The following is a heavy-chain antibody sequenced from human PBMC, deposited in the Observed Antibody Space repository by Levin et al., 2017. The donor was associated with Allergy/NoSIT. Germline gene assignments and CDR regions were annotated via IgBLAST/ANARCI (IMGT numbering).Heavy chain of an antibody. CDR3: GRRGGSGWHGGFDY. CDR2: IYFSGST. CDR1: GGSITITSYY. J-gene: IGHJ4*02. D-gene: IGHD6-19*01. Sequence: KSSETLSLICSVSGGSITITSYYWGWIRQPPGKGLEWIGNIYFSGSTYYSPSLKSRVTISVDTSKNQFSLRLTSVTAADTAVYYGGRRGGSGWHGGFDYWGQGTLVTVSS. V-gene: IGHV4-39*01.